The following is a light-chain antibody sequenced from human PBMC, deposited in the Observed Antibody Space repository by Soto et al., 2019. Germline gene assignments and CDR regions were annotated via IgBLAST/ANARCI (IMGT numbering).Light chain of an antibody. CDR2: KAS. Sequence: DIQMTQSPSSVSASVGDRVTITCRASQGINKYLNWYQQKPGKAPKLLIYKASSLESGVPSRFSGSGSGTEFTLTISSLQPDDFATYYCQQWNTFGQGTKVDIK. CDR1: QGINKY. V-gene: IGKV1-5*03. J-gene: IGKJ2*01. CDR3: QQWNT.